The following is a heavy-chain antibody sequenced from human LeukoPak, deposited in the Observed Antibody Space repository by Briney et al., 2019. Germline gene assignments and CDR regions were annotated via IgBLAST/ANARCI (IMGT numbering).Heavy chain of an antibody. D-gene: IGHD6-13*01. CDR2: IYTSGST. CDR3: ARQSADPTLDFFDY. CDR1: GGSINSGSYY. J-gene: IGHJ4*02. V-gene: IGHV4-61*09. Sequence: PSETLSLTCTVSGGSINSGSYYWSWIRQPAGKGLEWIGHIYTSGSTNYNPSLKSRVTISVDTSKKQFSLKLSSMTAADTAVYWCARQSADPTLDFFDYWGQGILVTVSS.